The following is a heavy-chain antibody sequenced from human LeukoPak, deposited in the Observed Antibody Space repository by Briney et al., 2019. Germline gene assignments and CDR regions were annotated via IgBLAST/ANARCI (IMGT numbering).Heavy chain of an antibody. V-gene: IGHV3-30*19. CDR3: AALKGGHFDY. Sequence: GGSLRLSCAASGFTFSSYGMHWVRQAPGKGLEWVALISYDGSNKYYADSVKGRFTISRDNSKNTLYLQMNSLRAEDTAVYYCAALKGGHFDYWGQGTLVTVSS. CDR2: ISYDGSNK. D-gene: IGHD3-16*01. J-gene: IGHJ4*02. CDR1: GFTFSSYG.